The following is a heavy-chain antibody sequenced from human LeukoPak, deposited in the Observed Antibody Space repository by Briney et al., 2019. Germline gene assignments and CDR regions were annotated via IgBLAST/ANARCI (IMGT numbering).Heavy chain of an antibody. J-gene: IGHJ4*02. V-gene: IGHV3-33*01. D-gene: IGHD3-9*01. CDR2: IWYDGSNK. CDR3: ARGLAYNDILPVPTRFDS. CDR1: GFTFSSYG. Sequence: PGGSLRLSCAASGFTFSSYGMHWVRQAPGKGLEWVAVIWYDGSNKYYADSVKGRFTISRDNSKNTLYLQMNSLRAEDTAVYYCARGLAYNDILPVPTRFDSGGREPLVPVPS.